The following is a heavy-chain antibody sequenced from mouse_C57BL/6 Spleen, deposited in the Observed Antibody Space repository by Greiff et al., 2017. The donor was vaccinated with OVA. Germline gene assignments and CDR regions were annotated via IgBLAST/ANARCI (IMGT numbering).Heavy chain of an antibody. D-gene: IGHD1-1*01. V-gene: IGHV1-59*01. CDR1: GYTFTSYW. CDR2: IDPSDSST. J-gene: IGHJ1*03. Sequence: QVQLQQPGAELVRPGTSVKLSCKASGYTFTSYWMHWVKQRPGQGLEWIGVIDPSDSSTNYNQKFKGKATLTVDTSASTAYMQLSSLTAEDSAVYYCARRGYYGSSRQWYFDVWGTGTTVTVSS. CDR3: ARRGYYGSSRQWYFDV.